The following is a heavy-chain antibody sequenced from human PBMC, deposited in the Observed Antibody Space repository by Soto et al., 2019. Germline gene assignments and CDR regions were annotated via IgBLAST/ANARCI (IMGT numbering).Heavy chain of an antibody. V-gene: IGHV3-53*01. CDR1: GGSISSGGYY. J-gene: IGHJ3*02. Sequence: PSETLSLTCTVSGGSISSGGYYWGWVRQPPGKGLEWVSVIYSGGSTYYADSVKGRFTISRDNSKNTLYLQMNSLRAEDTAVYYCARDRSDRFAFDIWGQGTMVTVSS. CDR3: ARDRSDRFAFDI. CDR2: IYSGGST.